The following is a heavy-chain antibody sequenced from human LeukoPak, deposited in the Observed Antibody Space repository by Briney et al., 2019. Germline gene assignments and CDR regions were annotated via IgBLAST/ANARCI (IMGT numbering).Heavy chain of an antibody. J-gene: IGHJ4*02. CDR3: ARSMGATYYFDY. CDR1: GFSLRTSGMC. CDR2: SDWDDDK. V-gene: IGHV2-70*11. Sequence: SGPALLQPTQTLTLTCTFSGFSLRTSGMCVSWIRQPPGKALEWLARSDWDDDKYYSTSLKTRLTISKDTSKNQVVLTMTNMDPVDTATYYCARSMGATYYFDYWGQGTLVTVSS. D-gene: IGHD1-26*01.